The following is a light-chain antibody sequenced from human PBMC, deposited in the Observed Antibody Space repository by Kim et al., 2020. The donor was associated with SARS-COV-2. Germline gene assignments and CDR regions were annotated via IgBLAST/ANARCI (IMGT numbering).Light chain of an antibody. CDR3: QQANSLPPWT. J-gene: IGKJ1*01. V-gene: IGKV1-12*01. CDR1: QRISSF. Sequence: DIQMTQSPSSVSASVGDRVTITCRASQRISSFLAWYQQKPGKAPKLLIYSASTLQSGVPSRFSGSGSGTDFTLTISSLQPEDFATYYCQQANSLPPWTFGQGTKVDIK. CDR2: SAS.